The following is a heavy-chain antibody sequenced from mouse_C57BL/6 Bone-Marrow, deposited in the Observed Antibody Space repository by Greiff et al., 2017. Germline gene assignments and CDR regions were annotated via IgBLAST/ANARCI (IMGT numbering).Heavy chain of an antibody. J-gene: IGHJ2*01. D-gene: IGHD1-1*01. CDR1: GYTFTSYW. CDR2: IYPSDSET. CDR3: ARSPATEVYFDY. Sequence: VQLQQPGAELVRPGSSVKLSCKASGYTFTSYWMDWVKQRPGQGLEWIGNIYPSDSETHYNQKFKDKATLTVDKSSSTAYMQLSSLTSEDSAVYYCARSPATEVYFDYWGQGTTLTVSS. V-gene: IGHV1-61*01.